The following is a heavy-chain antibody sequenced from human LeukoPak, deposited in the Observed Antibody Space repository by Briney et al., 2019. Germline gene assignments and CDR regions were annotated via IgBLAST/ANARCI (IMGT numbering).Heavy chain of an antibody. Sequence: PSETLSLTCTVSGGSISGYYWSWFRQPPGMGLEWIGYIYYTGSPNYNPSLKSRVTISVDTSSNQFSLRLSSVTAADTAVYYCARHANDGDYPLDYWGQGTLVTVSS. V-gene: IGHV4-59*08. CDR3: ARHANDGDYPLDY. CDR1: GGSISGYY. J-gene: IGHJ4*02. CDR2: IYYTGSP. D-gene: IGHD4-17*01.